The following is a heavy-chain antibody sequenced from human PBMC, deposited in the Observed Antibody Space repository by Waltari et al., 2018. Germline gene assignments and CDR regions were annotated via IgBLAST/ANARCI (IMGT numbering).Heavy chain of an antibody. CDR2: IWYDGSDK. V-gene: IGHV3-33*04. D-gene: IGHD3-10*01. J-gene: IGHJ6*02. Sequence: QVQLVESGGGVVQPGRSMRLSCAASGFTFRNYGMHWVRQAPGQGLEWVAVIWYDGSDKYYGDSVKGRFTISRDNSKNTLYLQMNSLRAEDTAMYYCAKALWFGELSGFYYGMDVWGQGTTVTVSS. CDR1: GFTFRNYG. CDR3: AKALWFGELSGFYYGMDV.